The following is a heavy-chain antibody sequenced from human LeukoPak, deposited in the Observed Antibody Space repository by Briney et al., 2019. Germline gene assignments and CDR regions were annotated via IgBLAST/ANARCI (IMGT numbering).Heavy chain of an antibody. V-gene: IGHV3-23*01. CDR1: GFTFSSYA. CDR3: AKDPYDFWSGYLYYFDY. D-gene: IGHD3-3*01. Sequence: GGSLRLSCAASGFTFSSYAMSWVRQAPGKGLEWVSAISGSGGSTYYADSVKGRFTISRDNSKNTLYLQMNSLRAEDTAAYYCAKDPYDFWSGYLYYFDYWGQGTLVTVSS. CDR2: ISGSGGST. J-gene: IGHJ4*02.